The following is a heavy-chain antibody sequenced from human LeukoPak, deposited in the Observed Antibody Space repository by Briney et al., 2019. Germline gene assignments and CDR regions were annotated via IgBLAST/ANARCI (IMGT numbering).Heavy chain of an antibody. Sequence: PGGSLRLSCAASGFTFSSYSMNWVRQAPGKGLEWVSSISSSSSYIYYADSVKGRFTISRDNSKNTLYLQMNSLRAEDTAVYYCAKDPGYCSSTSCYTYFQHWGQGTLVTVSS. J-gene: IGHJ1*01. CDR2: ISSSSSYI. CDR3: AKDPGYCSSTSCYTYFQH. CDR1: GFTFSSYS. V-gene: IGHV3-21*04. D-gene: IGHD2-2*02.